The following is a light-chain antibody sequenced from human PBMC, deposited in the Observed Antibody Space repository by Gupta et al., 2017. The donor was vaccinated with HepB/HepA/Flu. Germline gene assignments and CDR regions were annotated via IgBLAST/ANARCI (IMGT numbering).Light chain of an antibody. CDR2: DND. V-gene: IGLV1-40*01. Sequence: QSVLTQPPSVSGAPGQRVTISGTGSSPNIGAGYDVHWYQHLPGTAPKLLIYDNDNRPSGVPDRFSGSKSGTSASLAITGLQAEDEADYYCQSYDTSLSGPVVFGGGTKLTVL. J-gene: IGLJ2*01. CDR3: QSYDTSLSGPVV. CDR1: SPNIGAGYD.